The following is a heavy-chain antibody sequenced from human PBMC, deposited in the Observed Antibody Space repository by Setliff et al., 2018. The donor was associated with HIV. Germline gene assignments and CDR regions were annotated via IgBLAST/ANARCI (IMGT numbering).Heavy chain of an antibody. CDR1: GDTFSSCA. CDR2: IIPIFGTA. Sequence: ASVKVSCKASGDTFSSCAISWVRQASGQGLEWMGGIIPIFGTANYAQKFQGRVTITTDESTNTAYMELGSLRSEDTAVYYCASVPMEYSGYNSDSGSYYYHYGLDVWGQGTTVTV. CDR3: ASVPMEYSGYNSDSGSYYYHYGLDV. J-gene: IGHJ6*02. D-gene: IGHD5-12*01. V-gene: IGHV1-69*05.